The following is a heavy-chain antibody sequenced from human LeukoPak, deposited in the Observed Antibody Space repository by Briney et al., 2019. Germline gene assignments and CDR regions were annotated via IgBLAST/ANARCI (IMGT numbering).Heavy chain of an antibody. J-gene: IGHJ4*02. D-gene: IGHD2-2*01. CDR3: AKDFIRYCSSTSCYAPIDY. CDR1: GFTFNRYS. V-gene: IGHV3-23*01. Sequence: GGSLRLSCAASGFTFNRYSMNWVRQAPGKGLEWVSAISGSGGSTYYADSVKGRFTISRDNSKNTLYLQMNSLRAEDTAVYYCAKDFIRYCSSTSCYAPIDYWGQGTLVTVSS. CDR2: ISGSGGST.